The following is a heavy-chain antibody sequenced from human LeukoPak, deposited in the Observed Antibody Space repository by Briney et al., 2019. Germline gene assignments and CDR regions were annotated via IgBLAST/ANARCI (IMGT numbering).Heavy chain of an antibody. V-gene: IGHV3-30*19. CDR2: ISYDGSNK. D-gene: IGHD3-22*01. J-gene: IGHJ4*02. CDR3: AREPKDSRDFDY. CDR1: GFTFSSYG. Sequence: GGSLRLSCAASGFTFSSYGMHWVRQAPGKGLEWVAVISYDGSNKYYADSVKGRFTISRDNSKNTLYLQMNSLRAEDTAVYYCAREPKDSRDFDYWGQGTLVTVSS.